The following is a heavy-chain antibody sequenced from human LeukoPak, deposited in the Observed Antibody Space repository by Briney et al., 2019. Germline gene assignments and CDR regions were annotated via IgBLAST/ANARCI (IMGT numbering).Heavy chain of an antibody. CDR2: IRYDGGNK. Sequence: GGSQRLSCAASGFSFNTYAMHWVRQAPGKGLEWVAFIRYDGGNKYYVDSVKGRFTISRDNSKNTLYLQMNSLRPEDTAVYYCAKDGPRRDGYNDHWGQGTLVTVSS. CDR3: AKDGPRRDGYNDH. J-gene: IGHJ4*02. V-gene: IGHV3-30*02. CDR1: GFSFNTYA. D-gene: IGHD5-24*01.